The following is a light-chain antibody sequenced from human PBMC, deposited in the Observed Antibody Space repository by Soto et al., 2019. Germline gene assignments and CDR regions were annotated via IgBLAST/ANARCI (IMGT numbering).Light chain of an antibody. V-gene: IGKV2-24*01. CDR1: RSLEHSAGNTY. Sequence: DVGMTQTPLSSRVPLGQPASMSCRSSRSLEHSAGNTYLNWLHQRPGQPQRLLIYKVSHRFSGVPDRFSGSGAGTDFTLKISRVEAEDVGIYYCMQATHYRPYTFGPGTKLEIK. CDR2: KVS. CDR3: MQATHYRPYT. J-gene: IGKJ2*01.